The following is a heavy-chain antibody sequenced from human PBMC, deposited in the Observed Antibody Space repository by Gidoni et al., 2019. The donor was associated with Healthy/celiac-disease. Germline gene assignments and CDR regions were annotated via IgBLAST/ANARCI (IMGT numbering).Heavy chain of an antibody. Sequence: EVQLVESGGGLVQPGGSLRLSCAASGFTFSSYSMNWVRQAPGKGLEWVSYISSSSSTIYYADSVKGRFTISRDNAKNSLYLQMNSLRAEDTAVYYCARAGSGGSRGAFDIWGQGTMVTVSS. CDR2: ISSSSSTI. D-gene: IGHD2-15*01. CDR1: GFTFSSYS. CDR3: ARAGSGGSRGAFDI. V-gene: IGHV3-48*01. J-gene: IGHJ3*02.